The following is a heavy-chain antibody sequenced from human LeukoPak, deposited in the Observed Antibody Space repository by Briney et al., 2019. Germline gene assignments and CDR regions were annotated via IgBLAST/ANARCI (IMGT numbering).Heavy chain of an antibody. Sequence: GGSLRLSCAASGFTFSSYSMNWVRQAPGKGLEWVSYISSSSTTIYYADSVKGRFTISRDNAKNSLYLQMNSLRDEDTAVYYCARSYDSSGYYLDYWGQGTLVTVSS. CDR1: GFTFSSYS. CDR2: ISSSSTTI. J-gene: IGHJ4*02. V-gene: IGHV3-48*02. D-gene: IGHD3-22*01. CDR3: ARSYDSSGYYLDY.